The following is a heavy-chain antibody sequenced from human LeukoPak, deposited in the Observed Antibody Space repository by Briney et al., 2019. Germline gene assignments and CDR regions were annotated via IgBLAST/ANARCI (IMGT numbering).Heavy chain of an antibody. CDR3: ARGSDGETTSIAGRQKRYFDY. V-gene: IGHV3-21*04. Sequence: PGESLRLPCGASGFSISSHAMSWVRQAPGKGLEWVSAISGSSAGTYYADSVKGRFTISRDNAKNSLSLQMNSLGPEDTAVYYCARGSDGETTSIAGRQKRYFDYWGQGTLVTVSS. J-gene: IGHJ4*02. D-gene: IGHD6-6*01. CDR1: GFSISSHA. CDR2: ISGSSAGT.